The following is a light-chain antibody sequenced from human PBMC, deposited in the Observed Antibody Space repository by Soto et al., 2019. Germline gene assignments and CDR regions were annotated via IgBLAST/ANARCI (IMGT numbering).Light chain of an antibody. CDR2: DDN. CDR1: SSNLAYNS. Sequence: QSVLTQPPSVSVAPGQDVTISCSGSSSNLAYNSLSWYQQLPGTAPKLLIYDDNKRPSGIPARFSGSKSGTSATLGITGLETGDEADYYCGAWDDSLNVYVFGSGTKLTVL. V-gene: IGLV1-51*01. CDR3: GAWDDSLNVYV. J-gene: IGLJ1*01.